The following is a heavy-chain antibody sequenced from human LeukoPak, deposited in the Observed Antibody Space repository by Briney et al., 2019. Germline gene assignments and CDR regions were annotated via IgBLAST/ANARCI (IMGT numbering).Heavy chain of an antibody. Sequence: GGSLRLSCAASRFIFSEYYMSWIRQAPGKGLGWVSYICGSGSTIYYADSVKGRFTISRDNAKNSLYLQMNSLRAEDTAVYYCARVRGGDYIDYYYYYMDVWGKGTTVTLSS. CDR2: ICGSGSTI. J-gene: IGHJ6*03. D-gene: IGHD4-17*01. CDR3: ARVRGGDYIDYYYYYMDV. V-gene: IGHV3-11*01. CDR1: RFIFSEYY.